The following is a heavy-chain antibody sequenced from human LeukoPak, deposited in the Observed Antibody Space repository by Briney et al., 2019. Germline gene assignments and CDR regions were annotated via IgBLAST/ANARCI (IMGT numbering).Heavy chain of an antibody. V-gene: IGHV1-2*02. J-gene: IGHJ6*02. D-gene: IGHD2-15*01. CDR1: GYTFTGYY. Sequence: ASVKVSCKASGYTFTGYYMHWVRQAPGQGLEWMGWINPNSGGTNYAQKFQGRVTMTRDTSISTAYMELSRLRSDDTAAYYCARDKLERCSGGSCYSGYYYYGMDVWGQGTTVTVSS. CDR3: ARDKLERCSGGSCYSGYYYYGMDV. CDR2: INPNSGGT.